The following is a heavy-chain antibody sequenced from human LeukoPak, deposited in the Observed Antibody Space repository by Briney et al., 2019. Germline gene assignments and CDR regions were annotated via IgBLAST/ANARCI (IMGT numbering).Heavy chain of an antibody. D-gene: IGHD4-17*01. Sequence: SENLSLTCTVSGGTISSSSYYWGWIRQPPGKGLELIGSIYYSGSTYYNPSITSRVTISVDTSKNQFSLKLSSGTAADRAVYYCARDPAGDYVAQNFFDYWGQGTLVTVSS. CDR3: ARDPAGDYVAQNFFDY. V-gene: IGHV4-39*07. CDR2: IYYSGST. J-gene: IGHJ4*02. CDR1: GGTISSSSYY.